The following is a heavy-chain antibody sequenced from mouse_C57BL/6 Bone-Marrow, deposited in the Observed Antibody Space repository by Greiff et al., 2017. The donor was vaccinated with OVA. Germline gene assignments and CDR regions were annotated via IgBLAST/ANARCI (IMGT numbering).Heavy chain of an antibody. CDR2: INYDGSST. CDR3: ARERLGVFDY. V-gene: IGHV5-16*01. D-gene: IGHD4-1*01. J-gene: IGHJ2*01. CDR1: GFTFSDYY. Sequence: EVQRVESEGGLVQPGSSMKLSCTASGFTFSDYYMAWVRQVPEKGLEWVANINYDGSSTYYLDSLKSRFIISRDNAKNILYLQMSSLKSEDTATYYCARERLGVFDYWGQGTTLTVSS.